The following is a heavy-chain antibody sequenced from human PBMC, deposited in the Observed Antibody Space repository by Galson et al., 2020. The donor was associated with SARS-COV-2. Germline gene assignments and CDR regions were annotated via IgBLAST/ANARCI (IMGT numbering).Heavy chain of an antibody. CDR3: ERLTDYDDSSGLHYYYGYYMDV. V-gene: IGHV4-39*07. J-gene: IGHJ6*03. CDR1: GGSISSSSYY. Sequence: SETLSLTCTVSGGSISSSSYYCGWIRPPPGKGLEWIGSISNSGTTYYTPSPTSRVTISVNTSKYQFSLQLSSVTAADTAVYYCERLTDYDDSSGLHYYYGYYMDVWGKGTTVTVSS. D-gene: IGHD3-22*01. CDR2: ISNSGTT.